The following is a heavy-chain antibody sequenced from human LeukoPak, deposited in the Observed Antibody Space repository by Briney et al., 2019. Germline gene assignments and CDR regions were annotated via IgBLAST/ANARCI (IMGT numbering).Heavy chain of an antibody. J-gene: IGHJ5*02. D-gene: IGHD2-2*01. CDR2: ISHSGST. V-gene: IGHV4-30-2*01. Sequence: SETLSLTCAVSGGSIRSGGFSWNWIREPPGKGLEWIGYISHSGSTYYNPSLKSRVTISVDRSKNQFSLNLSSVTAADTAVYYCATIYYASGFDPWGQGTLVTVSS. CDR1: GGSIRSGGFS. CDR3: ATIYYASGFDP.